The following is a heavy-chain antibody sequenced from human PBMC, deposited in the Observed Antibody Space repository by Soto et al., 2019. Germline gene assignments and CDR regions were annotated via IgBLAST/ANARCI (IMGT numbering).Heavy chain of an antibody. V-gene: IGHV3-7*01. CDR2: INPEGNAK. J-gene: IGHJ4*02. CDR3: AAWDISNI. CDR1: GFSINTYW. Sequence: GGSLRLSCPGFGFSINTYWMNWIRQTPGKGLEWVANINPEGNAKTYVDPVKGRFIVSRDNTRNSLDLQMNSLRVEDSAVYFCAAWDISNIWGQGILVTVSS. D-gene: IGHD2-15*01.